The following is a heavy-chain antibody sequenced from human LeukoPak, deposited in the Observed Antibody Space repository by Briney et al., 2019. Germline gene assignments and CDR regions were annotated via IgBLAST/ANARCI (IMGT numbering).Heavy chain of an antibody. CDR1: GGSISSSNW. D-gene: IGHD4-17*01. Sequence: SGTLSLTCAVSGGSISSSNWWSWIRQPAGKGLEWIGRIYTSGSTNYNPSLKSRVTMSVDTSKNQFSLKLSSVTAADTAVYYCARAHYGDYPNWFDPWGQGTLVTVSS. CDR2: IYTSGST. CDR3: ARAHYGDYPNWFDP. V-gene: IGHV4-4*07. J-gene: IGHJ5*02.